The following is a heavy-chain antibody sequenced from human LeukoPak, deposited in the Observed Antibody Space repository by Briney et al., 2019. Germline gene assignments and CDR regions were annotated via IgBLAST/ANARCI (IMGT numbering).Heavy chain of an antibody. J-gene: IGHJ4*02. CDR2: ISYDGNNE. V-gene: IGHV3-30*03. D-gene: IGHD4-17*01. CDR1: GFTFSNYG. Sequence: GRSLRLSCAASGFTFSNYGMHWVRQAPGKGLEWVAVISYDGNNEYYADSVKGRSTISRDNSKNTLYLQMNSLRTEDTAVYYCARGPVTTFDYWGQGTLVTVSS. CDR3: ARGPVTTFDY.